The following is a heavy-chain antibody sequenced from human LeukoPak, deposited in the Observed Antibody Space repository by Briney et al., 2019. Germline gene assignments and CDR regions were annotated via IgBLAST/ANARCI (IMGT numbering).Heavy chain of an antibody. D-gene: IGHD2-21*01. CDR1: GFTFSSYG. V-gene: IGHV3-33*08. J-gene: IGHJ3*02. Sequence: GGSLRLSCAASGFTFSSYGMHWVRQAPGKGLEWVAVIWYGGSNKYYADSVKGRFTISRDNSKNTLYLQMNSLRAEDTAVYYCLTIVETDLDAFDIWGQGTKVTVSS. CDR3: LTIVETDLDAFDI. CDR2: IWYGGSNK.